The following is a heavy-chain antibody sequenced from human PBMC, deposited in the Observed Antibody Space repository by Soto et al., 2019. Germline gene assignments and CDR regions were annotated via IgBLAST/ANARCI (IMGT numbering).Heavy chain of an antibody. CDR1: GDSFTRYW. V-gene: IGHV5-51*01. CDR2: IYPGDSDT. J-gene: IGHJ4*02. Sequence: GESLTISCASSGDSFTRYWIGWVRQMPGKGLEWMGIIYPGDSDTRYSPSFQGQVTISADKSLSTAYLQWRSLKASDTAMYYCARSGGSYPTDYWGQGTPVTVSS. CDR3: ARSGGSYPTDY. D-gene: IGHD1-26*01.